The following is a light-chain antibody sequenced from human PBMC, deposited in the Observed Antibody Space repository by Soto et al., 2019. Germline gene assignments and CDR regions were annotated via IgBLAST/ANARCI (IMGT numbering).Light chain of an antibody. CDR1: QSISTW. J-gene: IGKJ2*01. CDR2: DAS. V-gene: IGKV1-5*01. Sequence: DIQMTQSPSTLSASVGDRVTITCRAGQSISTWLAWYQQKPGKAPKLLIYDASSLESGVPSRFSGSGSGTEFTLTISSLQPDDFAAYYCQRYNSYSYTFGQGTKLEIK. CDR3: QRYNSYSYT.